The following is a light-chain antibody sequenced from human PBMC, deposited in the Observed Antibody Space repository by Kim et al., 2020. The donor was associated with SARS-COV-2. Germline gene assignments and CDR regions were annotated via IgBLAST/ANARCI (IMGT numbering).Light chain of an antibody. V-gene: IGLV2-14*03. J-gene: IGLJ2*01. CDR3: SSYTSSRTLVV. CDR2: DVL. Sequence: QSFTISCPGTRCDLVRYIFVSWYQPHPGKAPHLMFFDVLHRPSGVSYRFSCSTSDPTASLTISGLQAKHEADYYCSSYTSSRTLVVFGGGTQLTVL. CDR1: RCDLVRYIF.